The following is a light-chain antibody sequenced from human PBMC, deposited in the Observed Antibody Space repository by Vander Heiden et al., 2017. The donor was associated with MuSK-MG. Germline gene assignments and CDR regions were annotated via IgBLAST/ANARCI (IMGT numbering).Light chain of an antibody. V-gene: IGKV3-15*01. CDR2: GAS. Sequence: VMTQSPATLSVSPGERATLSCRASQSVSSNLVWYQQKPGQAPRLLIYGASTRATGIPARFSGSGSGTEFTLTISSLQPEDFAVYYCQQDNNWPRTFGQGTKVXIK. CDR1: QSVSSN. CDR3: QQDNNWPRT. J-gene: IGKJ1*01.